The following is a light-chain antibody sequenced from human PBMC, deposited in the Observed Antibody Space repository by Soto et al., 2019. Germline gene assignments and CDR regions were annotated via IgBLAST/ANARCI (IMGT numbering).Light chain of an antibody. Sequence: EVVLTQSPGTLSLSPGERATLSCRASQSVSSSYLTWYQQRPGQAPRLVIYGGSRRATGIPDRFSGSGSGTDFTLTISRLEHEDFAVYYCLQYSASPISFGQGTRLEIK. CDR1: QSVSSSY. CDR2: GGS. J-gene: IGKJ5*01. V-gene: IGKV3-20*01. CDR3: LQYSASPIS.